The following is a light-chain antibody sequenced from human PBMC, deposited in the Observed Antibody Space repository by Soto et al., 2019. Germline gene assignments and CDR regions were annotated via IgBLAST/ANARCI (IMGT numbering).Light chain of an antibody. Sequence: IALTQSPGTLSLSPGERATLSCWASQSVNRYLVWYQQKPGQAPRLLMYDASKRATGIPARFSGSGSGTDFSLTISRLEPEDFAVYYCQHYDSARWTFGLGTKVDIK. CDR2: DAS. J-gene: IGKJ1*01. CDR1: QSVNRY. V-gene: IGKV3-20*01. CDR3: QHYDSARWT.